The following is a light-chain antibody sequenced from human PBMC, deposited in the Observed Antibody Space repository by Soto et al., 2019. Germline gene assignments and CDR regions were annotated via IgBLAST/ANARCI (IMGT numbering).Light chain of an antibody. CDR3: QQYNCYSRT. CDR1: QSIRTW. J-gene: IGKJ1*01. Sequence: DIQMTQSHSTLSASVGDTVTITCRASQSIRTWLAWYQQKPEKAPKLLIYKASSLQSGVPSRVSGIGSGTEFTLTISSLQPDDFAAYYCQQYNCYSRTFGEGTKVELK. CDR2: KAS. V-gene: IGKV1-5*03.